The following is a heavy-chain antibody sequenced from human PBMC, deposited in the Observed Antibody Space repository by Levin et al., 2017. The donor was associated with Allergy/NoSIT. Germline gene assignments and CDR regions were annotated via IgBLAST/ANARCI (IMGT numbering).Heavy chain of an antibody. J-gene: IGHJ3*01. CDR3: ARDGAWNSSSWYAFDL. D-gene: IGHD6-13*01. V-gene: IGHV3-11*01. CDR2: IGSSGSLI. CDR1: GFSFSDYD. Sequence: GESLKISCAASGFSFSDYDMTWIRQAPGKGLQWVSYIGSSGSLIYYPESMKGRFTVSRDNAKNCLYLQMNGLRPEDTAIYYCARDGAWNSSSWYAFDLWGHGTLVTVSS.